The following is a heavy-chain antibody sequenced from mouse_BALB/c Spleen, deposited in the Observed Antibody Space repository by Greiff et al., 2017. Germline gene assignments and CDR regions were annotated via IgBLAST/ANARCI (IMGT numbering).Heavy chain of an antibody. D-gene: IGHD1-1*02. V-gene: IGHV6-6*02. J-gene: IGHJ2*01. Sequence: EVKVVESGGGLVQPGGSMKLSCVASGFTFSNYWMNWVRQSPEKGLEWVAEIRLKSNNYATHYAESVKGRFTISRDDSKSSVYLQMNNLRAEDTGIYYCTRGGNYFDYWGQGTTLTVSS. CDR1: GFTFSNYW. CDR2: IRLKSNNYAT. CDR3: TRGGNYFDY.